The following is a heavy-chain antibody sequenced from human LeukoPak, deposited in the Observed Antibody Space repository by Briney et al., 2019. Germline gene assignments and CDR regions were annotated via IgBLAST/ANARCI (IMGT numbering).Heavy chain of an antibody. D-gene: IGHD3-9*01. CDR2: INPSGGST. J-gene: IGHJ4*02. Sequence: ASVKVSCKASGYTFTGYYMHWVRQAPGQGLEWMGIINPSGGSTSYAQKFQGRVTMTTETSTSTAYMELGSLGSDETAVYYCARVDLLTGYYFFDYWGQGTLVTVSS. CDR3: ARVDLLTGYYFFDY. V-gene: IGHV1-46*01. CDR1: GYTFTGYY.